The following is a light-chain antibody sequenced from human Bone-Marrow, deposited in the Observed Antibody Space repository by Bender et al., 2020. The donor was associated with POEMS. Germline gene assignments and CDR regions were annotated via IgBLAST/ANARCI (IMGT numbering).Light chain of an antibody. J-gene: IGLJ1*01. V-gene: IGLV2-23*02. CDR2: EVT. CDR3: CSYAGSSTYV. CDR1: SSDVGSYNL. Sequence: QSALTQPASVSGSPGQSITISCSGASSDVGSYNLVSLFQQHPGKAPKVMISEVTKRPSGVSNRFSGSKSGNTASLTISGLQAEDEADYYCCSYAGSSTYVFGTGTKVTVL.